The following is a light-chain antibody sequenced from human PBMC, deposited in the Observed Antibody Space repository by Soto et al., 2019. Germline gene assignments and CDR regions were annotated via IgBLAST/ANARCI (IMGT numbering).Light chain of an antibody. CDR1: QSVSNY. J-gene: IGKJ2*01. CDR2: GAS. Sequence: EIVLTQSPATLSLSPGERATLSCRASQSVSNYLAWYQHKPGQPPRLLIYGASNRATGIPARFSGSGSGTDFTLTISSLEPEGFAVYYCQQRGDWRTFGQGTKLEIK. V-gene: IGKV3-11*01. CDR3: QQRGDWRT.